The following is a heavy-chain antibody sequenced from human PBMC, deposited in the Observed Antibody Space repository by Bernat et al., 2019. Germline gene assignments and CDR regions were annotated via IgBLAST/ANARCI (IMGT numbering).Heavy chain of an antibody. V-gene: IGHV3-21*01. CDR2: ISSSSSYI. CDR1: GFTFSSYS. CDR3: ARDEGIQLWLNGY. J-gene: IGHJ4*02. Sequence: EVQLVESGGGLVKPGGSLRLSCAASGFTFSSYSMNWVRQAPGKGLEWVSSISSSSSYIYYADSVKGRFTISRDNAKNSLYLQMNSLRAEDTAVYYCARDEGIQLWLNGYWGQETLVTVSS. D-gene: IGHD5-18*01.